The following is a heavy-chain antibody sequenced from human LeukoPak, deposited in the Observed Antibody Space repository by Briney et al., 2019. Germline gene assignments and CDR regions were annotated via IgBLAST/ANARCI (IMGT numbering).Heavy chain of an antibody. V-gene: IGHV3-20*04. CDR2: TNWNGEST. D-gene: IGHD4-17*01. Sequence: GGSLRLSCVASGFTFDDYGMNWVRQVPGKGLEWVSGTNWNGESTGYANSVKGRFTISRDNAKNSLYLQMNSLRAEDTAFYYCARDSGDYMNHEENWFDPWGQGTLVTVSS. J-gene: IGHJ5*02. CDR1: GFTFDDYG. CDR3: ARDSGDYMNHEENWFDP.